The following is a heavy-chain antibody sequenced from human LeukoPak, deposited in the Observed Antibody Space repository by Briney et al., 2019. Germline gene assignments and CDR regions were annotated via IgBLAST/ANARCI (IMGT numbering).Heavy chain of an antibody. J-gene: IGHJ4*02. CDR3: ARGGYCSSTGCYAVY. CDR2: IYPGDSDT. D-gene: IGHD2-2*01. V-gene: IGHV5-51*01. CDR1: GYSFTSYW. Sequence: GESLKISCKGSGYSFTSYWIGWVRQMPGKGLEWMGIIYPGDSDTRYSPSFQGQVTISADKSISTAYLQWSSLKASDTAMYYCARGGYCSSTGCYAVYWGQGTLVTVSS.